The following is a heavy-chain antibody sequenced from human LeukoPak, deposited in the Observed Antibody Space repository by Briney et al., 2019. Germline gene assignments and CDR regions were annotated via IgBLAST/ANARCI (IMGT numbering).Heavy chain of an antibody. CDR2: INPNSGGT. CDR3: ARRGGYYDSSGYWY. J-gene: IGHJ4*02. CDR1: GYTFTGYY. D-gene: IGHD3-22*01. V-gene: IGHV1-2*02. Sequence: EASVKVSCKASGYTFTGYYMHWVRQAPGQGLEWMGWINPNSGGTNYAQKFQGRVTMTRDTSISTAYMELSRLRSDDTAVYYCARRGGYYDSSGYWYWGQGTLVTVSS.